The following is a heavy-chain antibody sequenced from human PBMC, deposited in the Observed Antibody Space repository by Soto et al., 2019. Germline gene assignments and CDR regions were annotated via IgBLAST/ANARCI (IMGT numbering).Heavy chain of an antibody. V-gene: IGHV4-30-4*01. CDR2: IYYSGST. Sequence: PSETLSLTCTVSGGSINSGDYYWSWIRQPPGKGLEWIGYIYYSGSTHNNPSLKSRVTISVDMSKNQFSLKLSSVTAADTAVYYCARDSSSRSVLYYYGMDVWGQGTTVTVSS. D-gene: IGHD6-6*01. J-gene: IGHJ6*02. CDR3: ARDSSSRSVLYYYGMDV. CDR1: GGSINSGDYY.